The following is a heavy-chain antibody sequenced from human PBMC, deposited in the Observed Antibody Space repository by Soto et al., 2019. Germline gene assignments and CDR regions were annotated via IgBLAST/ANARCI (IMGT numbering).Heavy chain of an antibody. V-gene: IGHV4-39*01. CDR2: IYYSGST. J-gene: IGHJ5*02. CDR3: ARQGKGIVVVPATRTVRGPNNWFDP. Sequence: KPSETLSLTCTVSGGSISSSSYYWGWIRQPPGKGLEWIGSIYYSGSTYYNPSLKSRVTISVDTSKNQFSLKLSSVTAADTAVYYCARQGKGIVVVPATRTVRGPNNWFDPWGQGTLVTVSS. D-gene: IGHD2-2*01. CDR1: GGSISSSSYY.